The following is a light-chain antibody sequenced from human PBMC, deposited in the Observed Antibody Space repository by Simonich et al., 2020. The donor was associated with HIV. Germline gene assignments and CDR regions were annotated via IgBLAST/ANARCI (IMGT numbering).Light chain of an antibody. CDR2: DVN. CDR3: SSYTSSSTWV. V-gene: IGLV2-14*03. Sequence: QSALTQPASVSGSPGQSITISCTGTSSEFGGYNYVSWYQQHPGKAPKLLIFDVNQRPSGISSRFSGSKSGNTASLTISGLQAEDEADYYCSSYTSSSTWVFGGGTKLTVL. CDR1: SSEFGGYNY. J-gene: IGLJ3*02.